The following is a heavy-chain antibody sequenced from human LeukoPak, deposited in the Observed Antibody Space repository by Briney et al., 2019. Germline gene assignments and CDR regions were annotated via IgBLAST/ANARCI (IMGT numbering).Heavy chain of an antibody. CDR2: INHSGST. CDR3: ARRTRLGPSVY. Sequence: PSETLSLTCAVYGGSFSGYYWSWIRQPPGKGLEWIGEINHSGSTNYNPSLKSRVTISVDTSKNQFSLKLSSVTAADTAVYYCARRTRLGPSVYWGQGTLVTVSS. D-gene: IGHD6-6*01. J-gene: IGHJ4*02. V-gene: IGHV4-34*01. CDR1: GGSFSGYY.